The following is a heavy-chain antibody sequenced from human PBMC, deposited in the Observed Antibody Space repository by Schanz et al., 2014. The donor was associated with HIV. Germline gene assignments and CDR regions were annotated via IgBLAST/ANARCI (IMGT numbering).Heavy chain of an antibody. D-gene: IGHD6-13*01. CDR2: IIPLFGTS. CDR3: ARDSPVAAGTLDY. V-gene: IGHV1-69*01. Sequence: QVQLVQSGAEVKKSGSSVKVFCRASGGTFINYAFSWVRQAPGQGLEWMGGIIPLFGTSNYAQKFQGRATITADESTSTAYMELSSLRSEDTAVYYCARDSPVAAGTLDYWGQGTLVTVSS. CDR1: GGTFINYA. J-gene: IGHJ4*02.